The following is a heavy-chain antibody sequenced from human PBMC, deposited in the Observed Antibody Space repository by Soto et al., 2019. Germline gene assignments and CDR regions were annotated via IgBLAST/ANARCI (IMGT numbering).Heavy chain of an antibody. CDR1: GYIFTDYY. J-gene: IGHJ2*01. V-gene: IGHV1-69-2*01. CDR3: ETASSIGGRLWYFDL. Sequence: EVQLVQSGAEVKKPGATVKISCKVSGYIFTDYYVYWVQQAPGKGLEWMGFLDPEDGETMYAEKFQGRITITADTSTETAYMELSSLRSEDTAVYYCETASSIGGRLWYFDLWGRGTLVTVSS. CDR2: LDPEDGET. D-gene: IGHD6-6*01.